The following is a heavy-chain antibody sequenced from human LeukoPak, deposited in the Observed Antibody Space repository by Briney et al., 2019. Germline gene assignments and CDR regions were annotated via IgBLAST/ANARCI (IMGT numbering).Heavy chain of an antibody. J-gene: IGHJ4*02. D-gene: IGHD5-18*01. V-gene: IGHV1-2*02. CDR1: GYIFTVYF. Sequence: GASVKVSCEASGYIFTVYFMHWVRQAPGQGLEWIGWINCNTGDTNYAQKFEGRVSMTRDTSTRTVYMELSGLKSDDTALHYCAKENEAVDTAGLGYWGQGSLVTVSS. CDR2: INCNTGDT. CDR3: AKENEAVDTAGLGY.